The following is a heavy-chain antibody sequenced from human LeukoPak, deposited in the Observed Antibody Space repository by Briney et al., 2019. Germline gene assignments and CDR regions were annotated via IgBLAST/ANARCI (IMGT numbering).Heavy chain of an antibody. Sequence: PGGSLRLSCTASGFTFSTYGMYWVRQPPGKGLEWVAAITNDGNNKYYADSVRGRFTVTRDNSKNTLYLQMDSLRAEDTAVYYCTRNHNGLAYWGQGTLVTVSS. CDR2: ITNDGNNK. V-gene: IGHV3-30*03. D-gene: IGHD3-3*02. CDR3: TRNHNGLAY. J-gene: IGHJ4*02. CDR1: GFTFSTYG.